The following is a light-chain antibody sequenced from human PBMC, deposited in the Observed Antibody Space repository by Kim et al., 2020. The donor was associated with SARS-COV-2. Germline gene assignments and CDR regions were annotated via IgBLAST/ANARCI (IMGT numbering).Light chain of an antibody. Sequence: GQKVTISCSGSNSNIGNDFVSWYQHLPGTATKFLIYADGKRPSVISDRFTASKSGTSSTQGISKLQPGDEAYYYCATWDNSLRSVIFGGGTQLTVL. CDR2: ADG. CDR3: ATWDNSLRSVI. CDR1: NSNIGNDF. J-gene: IGLJ2*01. V-gene: IGLV1-51*01.